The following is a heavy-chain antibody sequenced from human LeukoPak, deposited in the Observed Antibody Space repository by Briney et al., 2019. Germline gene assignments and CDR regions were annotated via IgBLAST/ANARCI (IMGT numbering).Heavy chain of an antibody. Sequence: PSETLSLTCNVSGDSISGSDYYWRWLRQPPGKGLEWIANIWYSGSAYYNPSLQSRVTITVDTSKNQFSLNVKSVTAGDSAVYYCLRHAGGIILTWGQGTRVAVSS. J-gene: IGHJ5*02. CDR1: GDSISGSDYY. CDR2: IWYSGSA. D-gene: IGHD1-1*01. CDR3: LRHAGGIILT. V-gene: IGHV4-39*01.